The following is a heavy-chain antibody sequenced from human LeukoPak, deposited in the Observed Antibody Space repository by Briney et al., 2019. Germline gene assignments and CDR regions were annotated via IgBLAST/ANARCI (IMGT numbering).Heavy chain of an antibody. Sequence: PSETLSLTCTVSGGSISSYYRSWIRQPPGKGLECIGHIYYSGSTIYNPSLKRRVTISVDTSKNQFSLKLSSVTAADTAVYYCARPREKGTTGTTGAFDIWGQGTMVTVSS. D-gene: IGHD1-1*01. CDR3: ARPREKGTTGTTGAFDI. CDR1: GGSISSYY. V-gene: IGHV4-59*01. CDR2: IYYSGST. J-gene: IGHJ3*02.